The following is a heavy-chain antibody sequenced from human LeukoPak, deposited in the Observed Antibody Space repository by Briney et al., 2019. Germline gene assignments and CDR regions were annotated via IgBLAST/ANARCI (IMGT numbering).Heavy chain of an antibody. Sequence: PSETLSLTCAISGGSINSHYWGWIRQPPGKALQWIGNVYYTGKSSYNPSLRSRVTISLDTSKNHLSLNLTSVLAADTAIYYCVRRVAGWNYFDYWGQGILVTVSS. CDR1: GGSINSHY. CDR3: VRRVAGWNYFDY. CDR2: VYYTGKS. J-gene: IGHJ4*02. D-gene: IGHD6-19*01. V-gene: IGHV4-59*08.